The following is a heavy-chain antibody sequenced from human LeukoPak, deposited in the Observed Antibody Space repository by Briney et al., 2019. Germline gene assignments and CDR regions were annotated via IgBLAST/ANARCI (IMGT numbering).Heavy chain of an antibody. V-gene: IGHV1-18*04. CDR2: ISAYNGNT. Sequence: ASVKVSCKASGFTFTDHYMHWVRQAPGQGLEWMGWISAYNGNTNYAQKLQGRVTMTTDTSTSTAYMELRSLRSDDTAVYYCARRMTAYDYWGQGTLVTVSS. D-gene: IGHD2-21*02. J-gene: IGHJ4*02. CDR1: GFTFTDHY. CDR3: ARRMTAYDY.